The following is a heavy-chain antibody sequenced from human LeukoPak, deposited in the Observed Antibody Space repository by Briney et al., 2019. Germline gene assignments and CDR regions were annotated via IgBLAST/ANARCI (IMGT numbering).Heavy chain of an antibody. D-gene: IGHD4-17*01. CDR2: ISSSSYI. V-gene: IGHV3-21*01. Sequence: PGGSLRLSCAASRFTFSSYSMNWICQAPGKGLEWVSSISSSSYIYYADSVKGRFTISRDNAKNSLYLQMNSLRAEDTAVYYCARETSPTVTTPWGQGTLVTVSS. J-gene: IGHJ5*02. CDR1: RFTFSSYS. CDR3: ARETSPTVTTP.